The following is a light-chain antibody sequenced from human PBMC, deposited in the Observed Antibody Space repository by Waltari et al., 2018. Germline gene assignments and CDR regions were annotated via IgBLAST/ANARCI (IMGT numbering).Light chain of an antibody. CDR1: QSVRSN. CDR2: AAA. J-gene: IGKJ2*01. Sequence: EIVMTQSPATLSVSPGERVTLSCRASQSVRSNLAWYQQKPRQAPRVLIYAAATRATCIPARFSGRGSGTEFTLTISSLQSEDFAVYYCQQYNNWPPMYTFGQGTKLEIK. V-gene: IGKV3-15*01. CDR3: QQYNNWPPMYT.